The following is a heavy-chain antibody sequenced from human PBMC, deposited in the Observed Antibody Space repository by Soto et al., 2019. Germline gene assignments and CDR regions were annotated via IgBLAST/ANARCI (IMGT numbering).Heavy chain of an antibody. V-gene: IGHV1-3*01. Sequence: QVQLVQSGAEVKKPGASVKLSCKASGYSFTAYSMHWVRKAPGQRLEWMGWINAGNGNTKYSQKFQGRVTITRDTSASTAYMELSSLRSEDTAVYYCARDRGGDYSFDVWGQGTLVTVSS. J-gene: IGHJ4*02. CDR2: INAGNGNT. CDR1: GYSFTAYS. CDR3: ARDRGGDYSFDV. D-gene: IGHD4-17*01.